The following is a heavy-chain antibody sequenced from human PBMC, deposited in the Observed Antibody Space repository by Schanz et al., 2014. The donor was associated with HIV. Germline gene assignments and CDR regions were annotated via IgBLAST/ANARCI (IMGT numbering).Heavy chain of an antibody. CDR3: ARGYWKYVNY. CDR2: IWYDGSNK. CDR1: GLTFSSYV. Sequence: VQLLESGGGLVQPGGSLRLSCAASGLTFSSYVMHWLRQAPGTGREWVAVIWYDGSNKYYADSVKGRFTISRDNSKNTLYLQMDRLSDDDTSVYYCARGYWKYVNYWGQGTRVTVS. V-gene: IGHV3-30*02. D-gene: IGHD1-7*01. J-gene: IGHJ4*02.